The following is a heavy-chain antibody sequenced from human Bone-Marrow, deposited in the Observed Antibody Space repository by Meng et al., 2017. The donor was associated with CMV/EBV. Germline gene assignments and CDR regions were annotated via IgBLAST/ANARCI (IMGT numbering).Heavy chain of an antibody. CDR1: GFTFSRYW. CDR3: ARDREYYDSSGHYDY. Sequence: GESLKISCAASGFTFSRYWMSWVRQAPGKGLEWVANIKQDGSEKYYVDSVKGRFTISRDNAKNSLYLQMNSLRAEDTAVYYCARDREYYDSSGHYDYWGQGTLVTVSS. J-gene: IGHJ4*02. CDR2: IKQDGSEK. D-gene: IGHD3-22*01. V-gene: IGHV3-7*01.